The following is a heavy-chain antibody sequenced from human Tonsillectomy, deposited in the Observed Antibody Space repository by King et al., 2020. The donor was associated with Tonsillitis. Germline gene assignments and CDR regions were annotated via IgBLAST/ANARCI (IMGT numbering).Heavy chain of an antibody. CDR1: GYTFTGYY. V-gene: IGHV1-2*02. D-gene: IGHD5-12*01. CDR3: AREGRGYSGYDLGGDAFDI. J-gene: IGHJ3*02. CDR2: INPNRGGT. Sequence: QLVQSGAEVKKPGASVKVSCKASGYTFTGYYMHWVRQAPGQGLEWMGWINPNRGGTNYAQKFQGRVTMTRDTSISTAYMELSRLRSDDTAVYYCAREGRGYSGYDLGGDAFDIWGQGTKVTVSS.